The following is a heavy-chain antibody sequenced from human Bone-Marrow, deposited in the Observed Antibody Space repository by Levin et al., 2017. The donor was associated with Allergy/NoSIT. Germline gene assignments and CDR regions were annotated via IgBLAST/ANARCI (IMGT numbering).Heavy chain of an antibody. J-gene: IGHJ4*02. CDR2: IGSSGIYTI. CDR1: GFTFNNYA. CDR3: ARGYFEAFDY. V-gene: IGHV3-48*02. D-gene: IGHD3-22*01. Sequence: GGSLRLSCAASGFTFNNYAMNWVRQAPGKGLEWVSSIGSSGIYTIYYADSVRGRFTVSRDNAKNSLFLQINSLRDEDTAVYYCARGYFEAFDYWGQGTQVTVSS.